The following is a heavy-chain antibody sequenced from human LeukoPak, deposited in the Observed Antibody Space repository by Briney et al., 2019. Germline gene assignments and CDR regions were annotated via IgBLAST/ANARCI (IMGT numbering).Heavy chain of an antibody. J-gene: IGHJ6*03. Sequence: GASVKVSCKASGGTFSSYAISWVRQAPGQGLEWMGGIIPIFGTANYAQKFQGRVTITTDESTSTAYMELSSLRSEDTAVYYCASDSHYYYYYYYMDVWGKGTTVTVSS. CDR2: IIPIFGTA. CDR1: GGTFSSYA. CDR3: ASDSHYYYYYYYMDV. V-gene: IGHV1-69*05.